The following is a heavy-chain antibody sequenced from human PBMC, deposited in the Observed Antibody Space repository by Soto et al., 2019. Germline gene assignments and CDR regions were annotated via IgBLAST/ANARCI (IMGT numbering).Heavy chain of an antibody. V-gene: IGHV4-39*07. J-gene: IGHJ5*02. CDR1: GDSSVSSSSYY. Sequence: SETLSLTCTVSGDSSVSSSSYYWGWIRQPPGKGLEWIGEINHTGGTHYNPSLKSRVTMSVDTSKNQFSLRLSSVTAADTAIYYCATRITVFGLLIPPFDPWGQGTQVTVSS. CDR3: ATRITVFGLLIPPFDP. D-gene: IGHD3-3*01. CDR2: INHTGGT.